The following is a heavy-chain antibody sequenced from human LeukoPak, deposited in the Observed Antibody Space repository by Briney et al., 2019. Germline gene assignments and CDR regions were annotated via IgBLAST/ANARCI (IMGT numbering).Heavy chain of an antibody. CDR2: VYYSGSI. CDR3: ARRRRIEAARSRGDAFDI. D-gene: IGHD6-13*01. V-gene: IGHV4-61*05. CDR1: GDSINSKSYY. Sequence: SETLSLTCTVSGDSINSKSYYWNWIRQPPGQGLEWIGYVYYSGSINYNPSLKSRVTISVDTSKNQFSLKLNYVTDADTALYYCARRRRIEAARSRGDAFDIWGQGTLVTVSS. J-gene: IGHJ3*02.